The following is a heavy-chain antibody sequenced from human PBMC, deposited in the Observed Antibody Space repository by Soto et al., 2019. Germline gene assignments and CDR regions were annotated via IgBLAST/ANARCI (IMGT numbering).Heavy chain of an antibody. CDR1: GFTFSDHY. V-gene: IGHV3-72*01. CDR2: TKDKANSYTA. Sequence: EVQLVESGGGLVQPGGSLRLSCVASGFTFSDHYIDWVRQAPGKGLEWVGRTKDKANSYTAEYAASVKGRFTISRDDSQNTLYLQMNSLKTEDKAVYYCTTEGALPGPDFDYWGQGTLVTVSS. D-gene: IGHD3-16*01. J-gene: IGHJ4*02. CDR3: TTEGALPGPDFDY.